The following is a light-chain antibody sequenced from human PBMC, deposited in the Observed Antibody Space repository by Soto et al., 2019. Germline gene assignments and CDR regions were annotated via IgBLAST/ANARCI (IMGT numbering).Light chain of an antibody. CDR2: DNN. J-gene: IGLJ3*02. Sequence: QSVLTQPPSVSAAPGQKVTISCSGSSSNIGNNYVSWYQQLPGTAPKLLTYDNNKRPSGIPDRFSGSKSGTSATLGITGLQTGDEADYYCGTWDSSLSAWVFGGGTKLTVL. V-gene: IGLV1-51*01. CDR1: SSNIGNNY. CDR3: GTWDSSLSAWV.